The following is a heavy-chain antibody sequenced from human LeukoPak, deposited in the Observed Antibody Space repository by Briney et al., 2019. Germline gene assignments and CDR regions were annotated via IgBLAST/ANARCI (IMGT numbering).Heavy chain of an antibody. J-gene: IGHJ5*02. CDR1: GYTFTGYY. D-gene: IGHD6-19*01. V-gene: IGHV1-2*04. Sequence: ASVKVSCKASGYTFTGYYMHWVRQAPGQRLEWMGWINPNSGSTNYAQKFQGWVTMTRDTSISTAYMELSRLRSDDTAVYYCASSYSSGRDNWFDPWGQGTLVTVSS. CDR2: INPNSGST. CDR3: ASSYSSGRDNWFDP.